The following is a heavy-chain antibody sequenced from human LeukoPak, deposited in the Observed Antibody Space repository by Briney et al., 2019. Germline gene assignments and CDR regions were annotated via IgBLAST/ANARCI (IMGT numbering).Heavy chain of an antibody. D-gene: IGHD1-26*01. Sequence: GGSLRLSCAASGFTFSSYSMIWVRQAPGKGLEWVSSISSSSSHIYYADSVKGRFTISRDNAKNSLYLQMNSLRAEDTAVYYCARDRSREPKAFDYWGQGTLVTVSS. CDR2: ISSSSSHI. J-gene: IGHJ4*02. CDR3: ARDRSREPKAFDY. V-gene: IGHV3-21*01. CDR1: GFTFSSYS.